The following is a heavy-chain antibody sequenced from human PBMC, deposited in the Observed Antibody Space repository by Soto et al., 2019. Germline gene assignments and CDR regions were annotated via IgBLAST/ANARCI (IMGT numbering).Heavy chain of an antibody. J-gene: IGHJ6*02. V-gene: IGHV3-23*01. Sequence: PGGSLRLSCAASVFTFSSYGMHWVRQAPGKGLEWVSAISGSGGSTYYADSVKGRFTISRDNSKNTLYLQMNSLRAEDTAVYYCAKDPTSGSYSYGMDVWGQGTTGTVSS. CDR3: AKDPTSGSYSYGMDV. CDR2: ISGSGGST. D-gene: IGHD1-26*01. CDR1: VFTFSSYG.